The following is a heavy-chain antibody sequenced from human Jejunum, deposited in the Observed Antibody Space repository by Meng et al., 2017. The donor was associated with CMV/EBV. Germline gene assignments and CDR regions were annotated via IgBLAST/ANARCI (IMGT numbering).Heavy chain of an antibody. J-gene: IGHJ4*02. CDR1: GGSIRGYY. Sequence: LQSAGPGRGKPSEPLSLTCLVSGGSIRGYYWNWIRQPAGKGLEWIGRVYMSGSTNYNPSLRSRVAMLVDTSKTQFSLRLTSVTAADTAVYYCARDRMAAPGTFEYWGQGTLVTVSS. CDR3: ARDRMAAPGTFEY. V-gene: IGHV4-4*07. D-gene: IGHD6-13*01. CDR2: VYMSGST.